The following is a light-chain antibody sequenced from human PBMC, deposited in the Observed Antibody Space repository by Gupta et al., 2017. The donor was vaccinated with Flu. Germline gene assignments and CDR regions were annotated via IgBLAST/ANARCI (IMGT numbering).Light chain of an antibody. V-gene: IGKV1-27*01. CDR2: SAS. Sequence: DSVTSTCRARQDSSNYLAWYQQTPGKVPKPLISSASTVQSGVPSRFSGSGSGAVFTLTISSLQPEDVATYYCLQYSSAPYTFGQGTKLEIK. CDR3: LQYSSAPYT. J-gene: IGKJ2*01. CDR1: QDSSNY.